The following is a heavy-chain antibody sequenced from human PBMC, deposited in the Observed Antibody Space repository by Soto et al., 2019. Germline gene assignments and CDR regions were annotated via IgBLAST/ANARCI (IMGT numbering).Heavy chain of an antibody. CDR1: GGSISSGVYY. CDR3: ARGEVLPAASIDY. Sequence: SETLSLTCTVSGGSISSGVYYWSWIHQRPGKGLEWIGDIHYSGSTFYNPSLKSRVTISVDTSENQFSLKLSSMTAADTAVYYCARGEVLPAASIDYGGQGTLVTVSS. CDR2: IHYSGST. J-gene: IGHJ4*02. D-gene: IGHD2-2*01. V-gene: IGHV4-31*03.